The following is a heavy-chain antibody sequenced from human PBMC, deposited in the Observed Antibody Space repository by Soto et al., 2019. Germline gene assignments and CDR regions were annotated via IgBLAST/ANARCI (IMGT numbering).Heavy chain of an antibody. CDR2: IRGDGNSI. CDR1: EFTFTDYW. Sequence: EAQGVESGGGLAQPGGSLRLSCAASEFTFTDYWMHWVRQAPGKGLVWVSRIRGDGNSINYADFVRGRFTISRDNAKNTLYLQMSSLRVEDTAVYYCASGVRGHYGFDVWGQGTMVTVSS. V-gene: IGHV3-74*01. D-gene: IGHD3-10*01. J-gene: IGHJ3*01. CDR3: ASGVRGHYGFDV.